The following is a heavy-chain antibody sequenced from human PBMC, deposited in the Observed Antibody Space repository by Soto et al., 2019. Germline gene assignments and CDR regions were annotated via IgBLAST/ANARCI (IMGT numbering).Heavy chain of an antibody. D-gene: IGHD2-15*01. J-gene: IGHJ6*02. V-gene: IGHV3-7*03. Sequence: EVQLVESGGGLVQPGGSLRLSCTASGFIFSSFWMTWVRQAPGKGLEWVADIKQDGSEKYDVDSVKGRFTISRDNAKNLLYLQMKRLIAEAPAVYYCASRLLVVLPAAERYYYNGMDVWGQGTTVTVSS. CDR1: GFIFSSFW. CDR3: ASRLLVVLPAAERYYYNGMDV. CDR2: IKQDGSEK.